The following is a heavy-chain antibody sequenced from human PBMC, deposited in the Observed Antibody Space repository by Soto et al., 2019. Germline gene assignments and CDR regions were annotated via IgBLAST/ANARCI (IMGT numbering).Heavy chain of an antibody. V-gene: IGHV3-53*01. CDR1: GFSVTNSY. D-gene: IGHD5-18*01. J-gene: IGHJ6*02. CDR2: LYSSGTT. CDR3: ARDWSKFSYNYPYYYAMDA. Sequence: GGSLRLSCTVSGFSVTNSYINWVRQAPGKGLEWVSILYSSGTTHYADSVRGRFTVSRDDSKNTLFLHMNSLRADDTAVYYCARDWSKFSYNYPYYYAMDAWGQGTTVTVSS.